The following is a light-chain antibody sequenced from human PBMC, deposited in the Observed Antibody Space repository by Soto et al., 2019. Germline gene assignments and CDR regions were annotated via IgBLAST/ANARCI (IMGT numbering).Light chain of an antibody. CDR1: QSVSSSY. CDR2: GAS. V-gene: IGKV3-20*01. J-gene: IGKJ2*01. CDR3: QRYGNSPHT. Sequence: EIVLTQSPGTLSLSPGERATLSCRASQSVSSSYLSWYQQRPGQAPRLLNYGASSRATGIPNRFSGRGSGTHFTLTINRLEPEDFAVYYCQRYGNSPHTFGQGNKLEIK.